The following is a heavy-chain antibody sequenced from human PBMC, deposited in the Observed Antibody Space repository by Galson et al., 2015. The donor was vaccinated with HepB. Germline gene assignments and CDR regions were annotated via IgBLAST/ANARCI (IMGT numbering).Heavy chain of an antibody. CDR3: AGVVRGIWFGDFDP. Sequence: SLRLSCAASGFTFNIYGMSWVRQAPGKGLEWVSAISGGLTYYADSVKGRFTVSRDNSMNTLYLQMNRLRVDDTAIYYCAGVVRGIWFGDFDPWGPGTLVVVSS. D-gene: IGHD3-10*01. CDR1: GFTFNIYG. CDR2: ISGGLT. V-gene: IGHV3-23*01. J-gene: IGHJ5*02.